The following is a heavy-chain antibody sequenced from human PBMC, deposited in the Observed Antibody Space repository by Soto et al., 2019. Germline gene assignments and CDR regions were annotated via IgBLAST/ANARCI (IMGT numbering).Heavy chain of an antibody. Sequence: QVQLVQSGAEVKKPGSSVIVSCRASGGTFNRHVISWVRQAPGQGLEWMGGIIPILGSSNHARKFKGRVTISADESTGTAYMDLSRLTSEDTAVYYCAREGDSSWFDSWGQGTLVTVSS. V-gene: IGHV1-69*01. D-gene: IGHD2-21*01. CDR2: IIPILGSS. J-gene: IGHJ5*01. CDR1: GGTFNRHV. CDR3: AREGDSSWFDS.